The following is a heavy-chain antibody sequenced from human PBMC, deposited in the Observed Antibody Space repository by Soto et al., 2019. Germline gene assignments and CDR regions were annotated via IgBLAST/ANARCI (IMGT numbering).Heavy chain of an antibody. J-gene: IGHJ4*02. Sequence: GGSLRLSCAASGFTFSSYSMNWVRQAPGKGLEWVSYISSSSSTIYYADSVKGRFTISRDNAKNSLYLQMNSLRAEDTAVYYCARDNCGGGSCYPNFDYWGQGTLVTVSS. CDR2: ISSSSSTI. CDR1: GFTFSSYS. D-gene: IGHD2-15*01. CDR3: ARDNCGGGSCYPNFDY. V-gene: IGHV3-48*01.